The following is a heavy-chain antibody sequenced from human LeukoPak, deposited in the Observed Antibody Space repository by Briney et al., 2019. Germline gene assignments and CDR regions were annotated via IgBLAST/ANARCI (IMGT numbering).Heavy chain of an antibody. CDR2: ISYDGSNK. CDR1: GFTFSSYG. Sequence: AGGSLRLSCAASGFTFSSYGMHWVRQAPGKGLEWVAVISYDGSNKYYADSVKGRFTISRDNSKNTLYLQMNSLRAEDTAVYYCRLGSFDYWGQGTLVTVSS. V-gene: IGHV3-30*03. J-gene: IGHJ4*02. D-gene: IGHD5-12*01. CDR3: RLGSFDY.